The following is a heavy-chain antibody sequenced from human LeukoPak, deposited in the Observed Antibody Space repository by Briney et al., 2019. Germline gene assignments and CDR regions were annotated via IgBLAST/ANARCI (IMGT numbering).Heavy chain of an antibody. V-gene: IGHV3-74*01. J-gene: IGHJ6*04. CDR2: INDDGSDT. D-gene: IGHD3-3*01. CDR3: ARDLYDSGADV. Sequence: GGSLRLSCAASGFTFKLYWMHWVRQVPGKRPVWVSRINDDGSDTIYADSVRGRFTISRDDAKNTVYLQMNSLRAEDTAVYYCARDLYDSGADVWGKGTTVTVSS. CDR1: GFTFKLYW.